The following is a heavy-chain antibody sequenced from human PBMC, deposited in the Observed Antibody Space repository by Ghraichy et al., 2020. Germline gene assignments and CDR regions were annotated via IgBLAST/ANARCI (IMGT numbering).Heavy chain of an antibody. CDR2: ISYDGSNK. Sequence: GGSLRLSCAASGFTFSSYAMHWVRQAPGKGLEWVAVISYDGSNKYYADSVKGRFTISRDNSKNTLYLQMNSLRAEDTAVYYCARDGADYGDSDYGMDVWGQGTTVTVSS. J-gene: IGHJ6*02. CDR3: ARDGADYGDSDYGMDV. D-gene: IGHD4-17*01. V-gene: IGHV3-30-3*01. CDR1: GFTFSSYA.